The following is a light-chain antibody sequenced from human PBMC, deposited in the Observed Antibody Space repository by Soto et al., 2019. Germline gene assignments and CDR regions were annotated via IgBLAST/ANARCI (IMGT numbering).Light chain of an antibody. CDR2: KAS. V-gene: IGKV1-5*03. J-gene: IGKJ4*01. CDR1: QSINSW. CDR3: QQYDSFPLT. Sequence: DIPMTQSPSTLSASVGDRVTITCRASQSINSWLAWYQQKPGKAPTLLIYKASRLHGGVPSRFSGSESETEFTLTITGLQPDDFAVYYCQQYDSFPLTFGGGTMVE.